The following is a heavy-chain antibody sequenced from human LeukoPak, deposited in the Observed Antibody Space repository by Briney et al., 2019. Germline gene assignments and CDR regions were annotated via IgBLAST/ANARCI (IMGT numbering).Heavy chain of an antibody. J-gene: IGHJ3*02. V-gene: IGHV4-4*07. CDR2: IHTSGST. CDR1: GGSISSYY. CDR3: ARVADHSSGWYGYAFDI. Sequence: PSGTLSLTCTVSGGSISSYYWSWIRQPAGKGLEWIGRIHTSGSTNYNPSLKSRVTMSVDTSKNQFSLKLSSVTAADTAVYYCARVADHSSGWYGYAFDIWGQGTMVTVSS. D-gene: IGHD6-19*01.